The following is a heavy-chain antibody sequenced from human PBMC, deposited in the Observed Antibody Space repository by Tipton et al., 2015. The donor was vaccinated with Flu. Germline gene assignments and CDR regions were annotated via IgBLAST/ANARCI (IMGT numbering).Heavy chain of an antibody. CDR3: ARDAQEHCSSSSSCSEFGY. V-gene: IGHV4-39*07. D-gene: IGHD2-2*01. J-gene: IGHJ4*02. Sequence: TLSLTCTVSGGSISNTMYYWGWIRQSPGRGLDWIGGIYHSGHAYYNPSLGSRVAISVDTSKNRFSLTLTSVTAADTAVYYCARDAQEHCSSSSSCSEFGYWGQGTLVTVFS. CDR2: IYHSGHA. CDR1: GGSISNTMYY.